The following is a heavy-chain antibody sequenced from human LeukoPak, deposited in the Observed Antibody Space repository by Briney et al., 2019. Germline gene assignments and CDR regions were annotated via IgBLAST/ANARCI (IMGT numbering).Heavy chain of an antibody. Sequence: GASVKVSCKASGYTFTSYDINWVRQATGQGLEWMGWMNPNSGHTGYAQKFQGRVTMTRNTSISTAYMELSSLRSEDTAVYYCARGLTRWLQFSHNYWGQGTLVTVSS. CDR1: GYTFTSYD. CDR2: MNPNSGHT. V-gene: IGHV1-8*01. CDR3: ARGLTRWLQFSHNY. J-gene: IGHJ4*02. D-gene: IGHD5-24*01.